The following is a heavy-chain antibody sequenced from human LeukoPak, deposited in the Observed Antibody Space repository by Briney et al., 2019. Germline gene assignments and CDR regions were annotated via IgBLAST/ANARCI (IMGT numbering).Heavy chain of an antibody. Sequence: GASVKVSCKASGYTFTGYYMHWVRQAPGQGLEWMGWINPNSGGTNYAQKFQGRVTMTRDTSISTAYMELSRLRSDDTAVYYCARATRSGGFGELYNAFDIWGQGTMVTVSS. D-gene: IGHD3-10*01. J-gene: IGHJ3*02. CDR2: INPNSGGT. V-gene: IGHV1-2*02. CDR3: ARATRSGGFGELYNAFDI. CDR1: GYTFTGYY.